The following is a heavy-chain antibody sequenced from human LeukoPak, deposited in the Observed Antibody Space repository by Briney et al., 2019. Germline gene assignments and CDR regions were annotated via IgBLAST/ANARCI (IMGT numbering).Heavy chain of an antibody. Sequence: GGSLRLSCAASGFTFSSYWMHWVRQAPGKGLVWVSRINTDGKTTTYADSVQGRFTISRDNTKNTLYLQMNSLRAEDTAVYFCTRALDRYWGQGTLVTVSS. D-gene: IGHD3/OR15-3a*01. J-gene: IGHJ4*02. CDR2: INTDGKTT. V-gene: IGHV3-74*01. CDR3: TRALDRY. CDR1: GFTFSSYW.